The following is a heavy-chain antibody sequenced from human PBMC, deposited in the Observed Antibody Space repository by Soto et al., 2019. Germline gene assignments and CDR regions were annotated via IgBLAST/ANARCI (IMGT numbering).Heavy chain of an antibody. D-gene: IGHD1-26*01. J-gene: IGHJ3*02. CDR3: ARDVYSESYGAFDI. V-gene: IGHV3-30-3*01. CDR2: ISYDGSNK. Sequence: PGGSLRLSCAASGFTFSSYAMHWVRQAPGKGLEWVAVISYDGSNKYYADSVKGRFTISRDNSKNTLYLQMNSLRAEDTAVYYCARDVYSESYGAFDIWGQGTMVTVSS. CDR1: GFTFSSYA.